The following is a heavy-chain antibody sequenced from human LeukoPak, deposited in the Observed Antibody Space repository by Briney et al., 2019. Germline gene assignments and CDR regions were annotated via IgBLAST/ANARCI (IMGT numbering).Heavy chain of an antibody. V-gene: IGHV3-11*01. Sequence: GGSLRLSCATSGFIFSGYYMSWIRQAPGKGLEWVSYISGSGNDISYADSVKGRFTISRDNAKGSLYLQMNSLRAADAAVYYCGTHAGRTGSDDWGQGTLVTVSS. D-gene: IGHD3/OR15-3a*01. CDR3: GTHAGRTGSDD. CDR1: GFIFSGYY. J-gene: IGHJ4*02. CDR2: ISGSGNDI.